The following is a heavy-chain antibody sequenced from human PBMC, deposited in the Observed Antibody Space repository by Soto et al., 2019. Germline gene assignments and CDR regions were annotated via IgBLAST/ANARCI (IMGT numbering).Heavy chain of an antibody. CDR3: ARDSEAGMKDYYAY. CDR2: ISYDGSNK. J-gene: IGHJ4*02. D-gene: IGHD6-13*01. CDR1: GFTFSSYG. Sequence: GGYLRLSWAASGFTFSSYGMHGVRQAPGKGLEWVAVISYDGSNKYYADSVKGRFTISRDNSKNTLYLQMNSLRAEDTAVYYCARDSEAGMKDYYAYRGQGTLVTGSS. V-gene: IGHV3-30*19.